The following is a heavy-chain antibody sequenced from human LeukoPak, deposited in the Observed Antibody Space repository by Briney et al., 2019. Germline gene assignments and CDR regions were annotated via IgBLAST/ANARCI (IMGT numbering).Heavy chain of an antibody. CDR3: TKVRPPPGSGWYGGDDS. D-gene: IGHD6-19*01. CDR2: IKISGYA. V-gene: IGHV3-23*05. CDR1: GFTFRSYA. J-gene: IGHJ4*02. Sequence: PGGSLRLPCAASGFTFRSYAMSWVRQAPGKGLEWVSSIKISGYADYADSVKGRFTISRDNSKNTLYLQMNSLRVEDTAVYYCTKVRPPPGSGWYGGDDSWGQGTLVTVSS.